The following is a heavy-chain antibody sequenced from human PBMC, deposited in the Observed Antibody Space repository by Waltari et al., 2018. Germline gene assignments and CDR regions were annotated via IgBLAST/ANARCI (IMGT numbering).Heavy chain of an antibody. CDR2: IYSGGST. CDR1: GFTFSSYA. J-gene: IGHJ3*02. V-gene: IGHV3-23*03. D-gene: IGHD3-22*01. Sequence: EVQLLESGGGLVQPGGSLRLSCAASGFTFSSYAMSWVRQAPGKGLGWVSVIYSGGSTYYADSVKGRFTISRDNSKNTLYLQMNSLRAEDTAVYYCAKSLITMIVVVMGNDAFDIWGQGTMVTVSS. CDR3: AKSLITMIVVVMGNDAFDI.